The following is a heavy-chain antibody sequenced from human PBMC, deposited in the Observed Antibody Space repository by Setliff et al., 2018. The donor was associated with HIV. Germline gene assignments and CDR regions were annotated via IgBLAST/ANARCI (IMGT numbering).Heavy chain of an antibody. CDR2: INVGKGDT. CDR1: GYTFTTYP. Sequence: ASVKVSCKSSGYTFTTYPLHWVRQAPGQSLEWMGWINVGKGDTKYSQDLQGRITITRDTTANTAYMELSSLRSDDTAVYFCARGALLAVFDFDHWGRGTQVTVSS. CDR3: ARGALLAVFDFDH. D-gene: IGHD1-26*01. J-gene: IGHJ4*01. V-gene: IGHV1-3*01.